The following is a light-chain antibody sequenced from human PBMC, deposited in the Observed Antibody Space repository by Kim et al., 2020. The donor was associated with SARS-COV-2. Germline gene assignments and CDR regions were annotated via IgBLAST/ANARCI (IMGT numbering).Light chain of an antibody. Sequence: LSPGERATLYCRASQSVSSSYLAWYQQKPGQAPRLLSYGASSRATGIPDRFSGSGSGTDFTLTISRLEREDCAVYYCQQYGSSPATFGQGTKVDIK. CDR1: QSVSSSY. CDR3: QQYGSSPAT. J-gene: IGKJ1*01. CDR2: GAS. V-gene: IGKV3-20*01.